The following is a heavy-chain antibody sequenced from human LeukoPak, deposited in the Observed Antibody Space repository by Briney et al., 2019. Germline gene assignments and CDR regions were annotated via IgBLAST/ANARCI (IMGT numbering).Heavy chain of an antibody. CDR3: ARSYWTGYHHLDF. CDR2: IYHSGST. J-gene: IGHJ4*02. Sequence: SETLSLTCTVSGGSISSSYWWTWVRQPPGKGLEWIGEIYHSGSTNYNPSLKSRLTISVDKSKNQFSLKLSSVTAADTAVYYCARSYWTGYHHLDFWGQGTLVTVSS. CDR1: GGSISSSYW. D-gene: IGHD3/OR15-3a*01. V-gene: IGHV4-4*02.